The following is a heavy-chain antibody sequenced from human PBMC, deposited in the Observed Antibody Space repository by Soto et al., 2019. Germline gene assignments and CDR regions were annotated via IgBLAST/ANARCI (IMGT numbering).Heavy chain of an antibody. J-gene: IGHJ4*02. CDR2: IYWDDDK. CDR1: GFSLNTGGVG. CDR3: ARRRGGFGGGWTTPYFDY. D-gene: IGHD6-19*01. V-gene: IGHV2-5*02. Sequence: QITLKESGPTVVKPTQTLTLTCSLSGFSLNTGGVGVGWIRQPPGKALEWLAVIYWDDDKSWNPSLRDRLTINRDASDDQVVLTGTNMDPVDTGTYYCARRRGGFGGGWTTPYFDYWGQGTLVTVS.